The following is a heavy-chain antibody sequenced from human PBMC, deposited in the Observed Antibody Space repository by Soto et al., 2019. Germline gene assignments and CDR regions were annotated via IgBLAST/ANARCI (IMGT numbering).Heavy chain of an antibody. Sequence: QVQLVESGGGLVKPGGSLRLSCAASGFTFSHYYMSWIRQAPGKGLELVSYISRSGSTIYYADSVKGRLTIPRDNSKNSLYLQMNSLRAEDTAVDYCAGGLTYGDYEDYWGQGTLVTVSS. CDR3: AGGLTYGDYEDY. CDR1: GFTFSHYY. D-gene: IGHD4-17*01. V-gene: IGHV3-11*01. CDR2: ISRSGSTI. J-gene: IGHJ4*02.